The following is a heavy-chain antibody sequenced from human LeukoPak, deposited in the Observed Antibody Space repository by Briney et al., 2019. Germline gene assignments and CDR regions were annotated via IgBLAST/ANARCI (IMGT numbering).Heavy chain of an antibody. CDR1: GFTFSSYG. CDR2: IWYDGSNK. Sequence: GGSLRLSCAASGFTFSSYGMHWVRQAPGKGLEWVAVIWYDGSNKYYADSVKGRFTISRDNSKNTLYLQMSSLRAEDTAVYYCARDPAVAAYFDYWGQGTLVTVSS. D-gene: IGHD6-19*01. J-gene: IGHJ4*02. V-gene: IGHV3-33*01. CDR3: ARDPAVAAYFDY.